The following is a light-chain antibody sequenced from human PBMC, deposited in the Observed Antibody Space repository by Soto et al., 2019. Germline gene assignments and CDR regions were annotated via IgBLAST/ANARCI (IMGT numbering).Light chain of an antibody. J-gene: IGKJ5*01. V-gene: IGKV1-39*01. CDR3: RQYGSAPPVT. CDR1: QSITTS. CDR2: AAS. Sequence: DIQITQSPCSLSAPVGDRVTITCLASQSITTSLSWSQHKPGKAPKVLIYAASSLQTGVPSRFSGSGSGTDFTLTISSLQPEDFAMYYCRQYGSAPPVTFGQGTRLEIK.